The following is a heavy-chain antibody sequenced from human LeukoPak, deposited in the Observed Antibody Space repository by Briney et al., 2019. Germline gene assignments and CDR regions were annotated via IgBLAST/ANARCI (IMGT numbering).Heavy chain of an antibody. D-gene: IGHD6-13*01. CDR2: INGDGSST. CDR1: GFTFSSYW. CDR3: ASQGVAAAGLGGNY. Sequence: GGSLRLSCAASGFTFSSYWIHWVRQAPGKGLVWVSRINGDGSSTSYADSVKGRFTISRDNAKNTLYLQMNSLRAEDTAVYYCASQGVAAAGLGGNYWGQGTLVTVSS. J-gene: IGHJ4*02. V-gene: IGHV3-74*01.